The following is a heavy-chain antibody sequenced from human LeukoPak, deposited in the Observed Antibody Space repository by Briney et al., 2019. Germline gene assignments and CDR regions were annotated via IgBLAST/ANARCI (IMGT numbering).Heavy chain of an antibody. D-gene: IGHD1-14*01. V-gene: IGHV1-2*02. Sequence: ASVKVSCKASGYTFTGYYMHWVRLAPGQGLEWMGWINPNSGGTNYAQKFQGRVTMTRDTSISTAYMELSRLRSDDTAVYYCARDLFLATAISGTDYWGQGTLVTVSS. CDR2: INPNSGGT. CDR3: ARDLFLATAISGTDY. J-gene: IGHJ4*02. CDR1: GYTFTGYY.